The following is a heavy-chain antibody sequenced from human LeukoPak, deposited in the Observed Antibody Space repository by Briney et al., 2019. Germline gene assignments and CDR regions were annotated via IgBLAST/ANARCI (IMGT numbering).Heavy chain of an antibody. Sequence: SETLSLTCTVSGGSISRYYWSWIRQPPGKGLEWIGYIYGRGSTNYNPSLKSRVTVSVDTSKNQFSLNLNSVTAADTAVYYCAREDVWGNNRPKGHFEHLGQRTLVNVSS. V-gene: IGHV4-59*01. CDR3: AREDVWGNNRPKGHFEH. CDR1: GGSISRYY. J-gene: IGHJ4*02. CDR2: IYGRGST. D-gene: IGHD3-16*02.